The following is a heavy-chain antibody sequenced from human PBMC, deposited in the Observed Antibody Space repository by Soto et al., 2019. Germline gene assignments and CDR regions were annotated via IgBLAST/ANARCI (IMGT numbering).Heavy chain of an antibody. J-gene: IGHJ5*02. V-gene: IGHV4-34*01. CDR2: INHSGST. D-gene: IGHD2-2*01. CDR3: ARVPSAMLRRGGFDP. Sequence: QVQLQQWGAGLLKPSETLSLTCAVYGGSFSGYYWSWIRQPPGKGLEWIGEINHSGSTNNNPSLKSRVTISVDTSKNQFSLKLSSVTAADPAVYYCARVPSAMLRRGGFDPWGQGTLVTVSS. CDR1: GGSFSGYY.